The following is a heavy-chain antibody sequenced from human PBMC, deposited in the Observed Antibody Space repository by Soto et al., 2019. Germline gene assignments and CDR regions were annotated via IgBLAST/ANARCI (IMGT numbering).Heavy chain of an antibody. CDR2: IYWDDDK. J-gene: IGHJ6*02. Sequence: QITLKESGPTLVRPTQTLTLTCTFSGFSLSTSGVGVGWIRQPPGKALEWLALIYWDDDKRYSPSLKSRLTSTKDTSKHPVVLTMTNLYPVDTATSYCAHSRCGGDCLQSYSSHYYYGMDVWGQGTTVTVSS. D-gene: IGHD2-21*02. CDR1: GFSLSTSGVG. V-gene: IGHV2-5*02. CDR3: AHSRCGGDCLQSYSSHYYYGMDV.